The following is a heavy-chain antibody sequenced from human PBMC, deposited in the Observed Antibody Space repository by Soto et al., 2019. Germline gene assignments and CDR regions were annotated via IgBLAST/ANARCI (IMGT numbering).Heavy chain of an antibody. CDR3: ARDPAAAGTTGFDY. CDR2: INHSGST. V-gene: IGHV4-34*01. J-gene: IGHJ4*02. Sequence: QVQLQQWGAGLLKPSETLSLTCAVYGGSFSGYYWSWIRQPPGKGLEWIGEINHSGSTNYNPSLKMRVTISVGTSKTQFSLKLSSVTAADTAVYYCARDPAAAGTTGFDYWGQGTLVTVSS. D-gene: IGHD6-13*01. CDR1: GGSFSGYY.